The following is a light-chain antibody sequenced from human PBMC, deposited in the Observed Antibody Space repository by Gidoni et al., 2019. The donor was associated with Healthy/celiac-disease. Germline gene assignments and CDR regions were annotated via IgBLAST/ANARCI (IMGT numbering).Light chain of an antibody. V-gene: IGKV3-15*01. CDR3: QQYNNWPGLT. Sequence: EIVMTQSPATLSVSPGEGATLSCRASQSVSSNLAWYQQKPRQAPRLLIYGASTVATGIPARFRGSGSGTEFTLTISSLQSEDFAVYYCQQYNNWPGLTFGGGTKVEIK. CDR2: GAS. CDR1: QSVSSN. J-gene: IGKJ4*01.